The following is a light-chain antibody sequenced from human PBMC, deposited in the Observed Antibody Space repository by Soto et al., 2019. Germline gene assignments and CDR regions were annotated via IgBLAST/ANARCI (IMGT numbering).Light chain of an antibody. CDR1: QSVSSN. Sequence: EIVMTQSPATLSVSPGARATLSCRASQSVSSNLAWYQQKPGQAPRLLIYGASTRATGIPARFSGSGSGTEFTLIISSLQSEDFAVYYCQQYNNWPPWTFGQGTKVEIK. J-gene: IGKJ1*01. CDR2: GAS. V-gene: IGKV3-15*01. CDR3: QQYNNWPPWT.